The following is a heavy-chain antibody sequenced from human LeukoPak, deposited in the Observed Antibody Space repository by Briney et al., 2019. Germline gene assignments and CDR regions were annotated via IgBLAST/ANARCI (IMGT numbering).Heavy chain of an antibody. V-gene: IGHV3-74*01. CDR3: AKALPRYYDYVWGSYRPHHPYYYGMDV. Sequence: GGSLRLSCAASGFTFSNYWMHWVRQAPGKGLVWVSRISSDESITSYADSVKGRFTISRDNAKNTLFLQMNGLRAEDTAVYYCAKALPRYYDYVWGSYRPHHPYYYGMDVWGQGTTVTVSS. CDR2: ISSDESIT. J-gene: IGHJ6*02. CDR1: GFTFSNYW. D-gene: IGHD3-16*02.